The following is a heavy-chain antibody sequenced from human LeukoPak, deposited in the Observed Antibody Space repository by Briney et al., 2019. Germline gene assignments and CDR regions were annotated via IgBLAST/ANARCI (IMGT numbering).Heavy chain of an antibody. Sequence: GGSLRLSCAASGLTFSSYGMSWVRQAPGKGLEWVSTIRGSGGNTHYADSVKGRFTISRDNSKSTLYLQMNSLKAEDTAVYYCAKDVGGLEFFDYWGQGTLVTVSS. CDR1: GLTFSSYG. CDR3: AKDVGGLEFFDY. D-gene: IGHD4-23*01. J-gene: IGHJ4*02. CDR2: IRGSGGNT. V-gene: IGHV3-23*01.